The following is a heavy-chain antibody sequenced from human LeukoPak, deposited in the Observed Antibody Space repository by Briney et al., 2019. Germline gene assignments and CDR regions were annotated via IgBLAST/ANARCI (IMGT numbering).Heavy chain of an antibody. CDR2: ISGRRSTK. V-gene: IGHV3-48*01. CDR3: ARGAAVGTTRFDS. J-gene: IGHJ4*02. Sequence: AGGSLRLSCAASGFTFSSYSMNGVRQAPGKGLEWGSYISGRRSTKYYADSVKGRFTISRDNAKNSLYLKMTTLRAEAPPVYSCARGAAVGTTRFDSWGPGTPVTVSS. CDR1: GFTFSSYS. D-gene: IGHD6-13*01.